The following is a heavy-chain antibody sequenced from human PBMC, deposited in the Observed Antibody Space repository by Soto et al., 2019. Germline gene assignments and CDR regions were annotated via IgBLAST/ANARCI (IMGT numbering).Heavy chain of an antibody. D-gene: IGHD3-3*01. CDR3: ARSRGRSYYDFWSGYPRAHAFDI. V-gene: IGHV1-2*04. J-gene: IGHJ3*02. CDR1: GYTFTGYY. Sequence: GASVKVSCKASGYTFTGYYMHWVRQAPGQGLEWMGWINPNSGGTNYAQKFQGWDTMTRDTSISTAYMELSRLRSDDTAVYYCARSRGRSYYDFWSGYPRAHAFDIWGQGTMVTVSS. CDR2: INPNSGGT.